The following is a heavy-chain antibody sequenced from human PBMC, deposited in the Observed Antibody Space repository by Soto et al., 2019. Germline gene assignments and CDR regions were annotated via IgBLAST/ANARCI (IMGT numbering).Heavy chain of an antibody. D-gene: IGHD4-17*01. J-gene: IGHJ4*02. Sequence: EVQLVQSGAEVKKPGESLKISCKGSGYSFISYWIAWVRQMPGKGLEWMGIIYPGDSDTRYSPSFQGQVTISADRSISTAYLHRSSLKASDTAMYYCARRQQPDYGDYQIDYWGQGTLVTVSS. CDR2: IYPGDSDT. CDR3: ARRQQPDYGDYQIDY. CDR1: GYSFISYW. V-gene: IGHV5-51*01.